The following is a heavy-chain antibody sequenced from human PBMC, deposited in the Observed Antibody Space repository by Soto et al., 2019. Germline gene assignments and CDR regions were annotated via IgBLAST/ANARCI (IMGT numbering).Heavy chain of an antibody. D-gene: IGHD1-1*01. CDR2: IYHTGNT. CDR3: VGEGTITGWFDP. Sequence: PSETLSLTCTVSGDSISSGGFSWTWIRQPPGKALERIGYIYHTGNTSYNPSLKSRVTMSIDTSKNQFSLKLTSVTAADTAVYYCVGEGTITGWFDPWGQGTLVTVSS. J-gene: IGHJ5*02. V-gene: IGHV4-30-2*01. CDR1: GDSISSGGFS.